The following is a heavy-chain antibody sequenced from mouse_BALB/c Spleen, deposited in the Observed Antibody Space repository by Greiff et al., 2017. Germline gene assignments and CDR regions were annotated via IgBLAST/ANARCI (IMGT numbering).Heavy chain of an antibody. D-gene: IGHD6-1*01. CDR3: ARGPHDYAMDY. CDR1: GFTFSDYY. J-gene: IGHJ4*01. V-gene: IGHV5-4*02. CDR2: ISDGGSYT. Sequence: EVQRVESGGGLVKPGGSLKLSCAASGFTFSDYYMYWVRQTPEKRLEWVATISDGGSYTYYPDSVKGRFTISRDNAKNNLYLQMSSLKSEDTAMYYCARGPHDYAMDYWGQGTSVTVSS.